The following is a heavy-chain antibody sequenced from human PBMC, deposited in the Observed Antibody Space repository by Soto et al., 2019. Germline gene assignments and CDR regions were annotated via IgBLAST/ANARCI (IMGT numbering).Heavy chain of an antibody. J-gene: IGHJ5*02. Sequence: QLQLQESGPGLVKPSETLSLTCTVSGGSISSSSYYWGWIRQPPGQGLEWIGSIYYSGSTYYNPSLKSPVTISVDTYKNQFSLKLSSVTAADTAVYYCARLATMVRGVPYTTVNWFDPWGQGTLVTVSS. D-gene: IGHD3-10*01. CDR3: ARLATMVRGVPYTTVNWFDP. CDR2: IYYSGST. CDR1: GGSISSSSYY. V-gene: IGHV4-39*01.